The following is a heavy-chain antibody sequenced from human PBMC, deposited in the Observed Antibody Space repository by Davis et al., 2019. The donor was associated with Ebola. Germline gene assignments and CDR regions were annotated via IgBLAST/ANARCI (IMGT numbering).Heavy chain of an antibody. Sequence: AASVKVSCKAPGFTSPSSGVQWVRQARGQPLEWIGWIVVGSGDTSHAQRFQERVIISRDMSTSTAYMELSRVRSDDTAVYYCATSGSYYDDAFDIWGQGTMVTVSS. CDR2: IVVGSGDT. CDR1: GFTSPSSG. CDR3: ATSGSYYDDAFDI. V-gene: IGHV1-58*01. J-gene: IGHJ3*02. D-gene: IGHD1-26*01.